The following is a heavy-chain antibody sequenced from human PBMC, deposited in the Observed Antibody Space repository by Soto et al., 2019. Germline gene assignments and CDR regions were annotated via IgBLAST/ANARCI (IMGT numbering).Heavy chain of an antibody. Sequence: PGGSLRLSCAASGFSFSKAWMSWVRLTPGKGLEWVGRIKNKTDGGITDYPAPVRDRFTISRDDSRSTLYLQMNSLKTEDTAVYYCINDTYYDFWSGYNFDYWGQGTLVTVYS. CDR3: INDTYYDFWSGYNFDY. CDR2: IKNKTDGGIT. D-gene: IGHD3-3*01. V-gene: IGHV3-15*01. J-gene: IGHJ4*02. CDR1: GFSFSKAW.